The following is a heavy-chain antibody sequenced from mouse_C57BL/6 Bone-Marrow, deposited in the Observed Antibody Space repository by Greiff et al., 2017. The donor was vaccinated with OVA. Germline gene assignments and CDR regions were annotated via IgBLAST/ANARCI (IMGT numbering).Heavy chain of an antibody. CDR1: GYTFTDYE. D-gene: IGHD2-3*01. J-gene: IGHJ1*03. V-gene: IGHV1-15*01. CDR2: IDPETGGT. Sequence: QVQLKQSGAELVRPGASVTLSCKASGYTFTDYEMHWVKQTPVHGLEWIGAIDPETGGTAYNQKFKGKAILTADKSSSTAYMELRSLTSEDSAVYYCTRWGYYLYWYFDVWGTGTTVTVSS. CDR3: TRWGYYLYWYFDV.